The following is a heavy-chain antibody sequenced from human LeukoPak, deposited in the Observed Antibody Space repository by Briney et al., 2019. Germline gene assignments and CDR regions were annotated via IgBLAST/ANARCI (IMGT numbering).Heavy chain of an antibody. V-gene: IGHV3-7*03. J-gene: IGHJ6*02. Sequence: GGSLRLSCAASGFTFSSYWMNWARQATGKGLEWVASINHNGNVNYYVDSVKGRFTISRDNAKNSLYLQMSNLRAEDTAVYFCARGGGLDVWGQGATVTVPS. CDR1: GFTFSSYW. CDR2: INHNGNVN. CDR3: ARGGGLDV. D-gene: IGHD3-16*01.